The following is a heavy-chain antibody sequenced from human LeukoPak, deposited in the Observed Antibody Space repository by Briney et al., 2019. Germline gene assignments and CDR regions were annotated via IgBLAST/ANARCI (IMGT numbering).Heavy chain of an antibody. V-gene: IGHV3-64D*06. J-gene: IGHJ4*02. Sequence: GGSLRLSCSASGFTFSNYAIRWVRQAPGKGLDYVSVISSNGDSTYYADSVKGRFSISRDNSKSTLYLQMNSLGAEDTAVYYCVKQGPYTSSWYFEYWGLGTLVTVSS. D-gene: IGHD6-13*01. CDR1: GFTFSNYA. CDR3: VKQGPYTSSWYFEY. CDR2: ISSNGDST.